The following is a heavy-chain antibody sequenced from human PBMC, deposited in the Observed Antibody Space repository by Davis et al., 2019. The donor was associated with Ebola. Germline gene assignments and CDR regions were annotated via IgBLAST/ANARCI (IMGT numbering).Heavy chain of an antibody. CDR1: GYTFSSYD. CDR2: MNPKNGNT. J-gene: IGHJ4*02. V-gene: IGHV1-8*01. D-gene: IGHD6-19*01. Sequence: AASVKVSCKASGYTFSSYDINWVRQATGQGLEWMGWMNPKNGNTGYAQKFQGRVTMTMNTSISTAYMELSSLRSEDTAVYYCARDPSGWYYFDYWGQGTLVTVSS. CDR3: ARDPSGWYYFDY.